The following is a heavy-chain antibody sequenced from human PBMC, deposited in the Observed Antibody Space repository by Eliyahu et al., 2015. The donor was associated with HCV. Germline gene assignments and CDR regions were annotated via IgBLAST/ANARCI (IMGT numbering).Heavy chain of an antibody. CDR2: IGPSDSYT. J-gene: IGHJ6*02. D-gene: IGHD3-10*01. V-gene: IGHV5-10-1*01. CDR1: GYSFTTSW. CDR3: ARGGMGSYSDYHYGMDV. Sequence: EVQLMQSGAEVKKPGESLRISXKGSGYSFTTSWISWVRQMPGKGLEWMGRIGPSDSYTNYSPSFEGHVTISSDKSISTVYLQWSSLKASDTAMYYCARGGMGSYSDYHYGMDVWGQGTTVTVSS.